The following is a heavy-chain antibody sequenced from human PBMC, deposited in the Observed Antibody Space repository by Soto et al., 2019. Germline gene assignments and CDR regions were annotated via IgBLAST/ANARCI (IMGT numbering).Heavy chain of an antibody. CDR2: ISIRGSAI. CDR1: GFTFTTYS. CDR3: ARGAPVARLFEYSYYDMDV. J-gene: IGHJ6*02. D-gene: IGHD3-16*01. V-gene: IGHV3-48*01. Sequence: EVQLAESGGGLVQPGGSLRLSCAASGFTFTTYSMNWVRQAPGMGLEWVSYISIRGSAIYYADSVKGQFIISRDNDKNSMYLQMNNLGAVDSAVYYWARGAPVARLFEYSYYDMDVSGPGTSVTVSS.